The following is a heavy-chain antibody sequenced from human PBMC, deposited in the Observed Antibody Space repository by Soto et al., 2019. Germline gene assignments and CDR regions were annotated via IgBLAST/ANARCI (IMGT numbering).Heavy chain of an antibody. Sequence: SETLSLTCAVYGGSFSGYYWSWIRQPPGKGLEWIGEINHSGSTNYNPSLKSRVTISVDTSKNQFSLKLSSVTAADTAVYYCARVPPPPPVPEYDYIWGSYRFDLDYWGQGTLVTVSS. D-gene: IGHD3-16*02. J-gene: IGHJ4*02. CDR1: GGSFSGYY. CDR2: INHSGST. CDR3: ARVPPPPPVPEYDYIWGSYRFDLDY. V-gene: IGHV4-34*01.